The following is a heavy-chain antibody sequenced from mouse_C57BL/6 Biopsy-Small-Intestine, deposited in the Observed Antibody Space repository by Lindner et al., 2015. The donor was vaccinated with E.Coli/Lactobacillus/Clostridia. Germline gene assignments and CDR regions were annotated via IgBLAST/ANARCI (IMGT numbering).Heavy chain of an antibody. V-gene: IGHV1-20*01. J-gene: IGHJ1*01. CDR2: INPYNGDT. CDR1: GYSFTGYF. Sequence: VQLQESGPELVKPGASVKISCKASGYSFTGYFMNWVKQSHGKSLEWIGRINPYNGDTKYNEMFKGKATLTVDTSSSTAYMQFSGLTSEDSAVYFCARGNLWYFDVWGAGTTVTVSS. CDR3: ARGNLWYFDV.